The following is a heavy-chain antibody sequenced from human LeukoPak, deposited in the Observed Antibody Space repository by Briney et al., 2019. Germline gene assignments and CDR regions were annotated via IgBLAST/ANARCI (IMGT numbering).Heavy chain of an antibody. Sequence: SETLSLTCNVSGDSITSGGFYWAWIRQSPGKGLEWIGNVYYSGTTQYNPSLKGRVTISMDMSKNQFSLNLNSVSVTDTAIYYCARRDYAAWFDPWGQGTLVAVSS. J-gene: IGHJ5*02. D-gene: IGHD4/OR15-4a*01. CDR3: ARRDYAAWFDP. CDR2: VYYSGTT. CDR1: GDSITSGGFY. V-gene: IGHV4-39*01.